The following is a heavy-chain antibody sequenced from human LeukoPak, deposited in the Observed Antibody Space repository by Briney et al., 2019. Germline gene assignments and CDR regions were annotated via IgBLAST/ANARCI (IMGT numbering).Heavy chain of an antibody. CDR3: ARDGYSSGWVDAFDI. Sequence: GGTLRLSCAASGFTFSSYGMSWVRQAPGKGLEWVSAISGSGGSTYYADSVKGRFTISRDNSKNTVYLQMNSLRAEDTAVYYCARDGYSSGWVDAFDIWGQGTMVTVSS. CDR1: GFTFSSYG. CDR2: ISGSGGST. V-gene: IGHV3-23*01. J-gene: IGHJ3*02. D-gene: IGHD6-19*01.